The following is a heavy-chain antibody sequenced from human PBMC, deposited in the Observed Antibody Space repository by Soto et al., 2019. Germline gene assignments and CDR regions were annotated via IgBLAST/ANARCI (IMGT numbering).Heavy chain of an antibody. Sequence: GGSLRLSCAASGFTFSSYGMHWVRQAPGKGLEWVAVISYDGSNKYYADSVKGRFTISRDNSKNTLYLQMNSLRAEDTAVYYCAKDAARYSGYVCPSDYWGQGTLVTVSS. V-gene: IGHV3-30*18. D-gene: IGHD5-12*01. CDR2: ISYDGSNK. CDR1: GFTFSSYG. CDR3: AKDAARYSGYVCPSDY. J-gene: IGHJ4*02.